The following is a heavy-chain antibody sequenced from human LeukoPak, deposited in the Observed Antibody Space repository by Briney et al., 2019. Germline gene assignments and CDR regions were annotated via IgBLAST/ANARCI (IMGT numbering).Heavy chain of an antibody. CDR2: ISGSGGST. Sequence: GGSLRLSCVASGFTFSSYAMSWVRQAPGKGLEWVGAISGSGGSTFYADSVKGRFTISRDNSKNTLYLQMNSLRAEDTAVYYCAKRSSGSYFDYWGQGTLVTVSS. CDR1: GFTFSSYA. V-gene: IGHV3-23*01. D-gene: IGHD3-10*01. J-gene: IGHJ4*02. CDR3: AKRSSGSYFDY.